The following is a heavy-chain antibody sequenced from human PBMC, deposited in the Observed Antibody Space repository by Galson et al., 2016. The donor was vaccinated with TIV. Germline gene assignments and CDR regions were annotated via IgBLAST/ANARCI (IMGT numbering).Heavy chain of an antibody. D-gene: IGHD3-16*01. J-gene: IGHJ4*02. CDR1: GYTFTSYD. Sequence: SVKVSCKDSGYTFTSYDSNWVRQATGQGLEWMGWMNPNSGKTDNAQKFQGRVTMTSNTSISTAYMELSSLRSEDTAVYYCARWGWLPIWGQGTLVTVSS. V-gene: IGHV1-8*01. CDR2: MNPNSGKT. CDR3: ARWGWLPI.